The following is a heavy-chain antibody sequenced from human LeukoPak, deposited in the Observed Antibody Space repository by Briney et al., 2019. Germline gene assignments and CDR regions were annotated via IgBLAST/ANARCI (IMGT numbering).Heavy chain of an antibody. CDR1: GGSFSSYY. D-gene: IGHD3-3*01. Sequence: SETLSLTCTVSGGSFSSYYWSWIRQPAGKGLEWIGRIYTSGSTNYNPSLKSRVTISVDTSKNQFSLKLSSVTAADTAVYYCAREKEVTIFGRSRGAFDIWGQGTMVTVSS. CDR2: IYTSGST. CDR3: AREKEVTIFGRSRGAFDI. V-gene: IGHV4-4*07. J-gene: IGHJ3*02.